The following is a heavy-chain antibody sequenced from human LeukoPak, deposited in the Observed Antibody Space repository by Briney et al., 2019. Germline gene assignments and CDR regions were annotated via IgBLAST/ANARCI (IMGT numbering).Heavy chain of an antibody. Sequence: RASVKVSFTASGYTFTGYYMHWVRPAPGQGLEWMGWINPNSGSTNYAQKFQGRVTMTSDTSISTAYMELSRLRSDDTAIYYCARLYSSGWYSFDYWGQGTLVTVSS. CDR1: GYTFTGYY. CDR3: ARLYSSGWYSFDY. J-gene: IGHJ4*02. V-gene: IGHV1-2*02. D-gene: IGHD6-19*01. CDR2: INPNSGST.